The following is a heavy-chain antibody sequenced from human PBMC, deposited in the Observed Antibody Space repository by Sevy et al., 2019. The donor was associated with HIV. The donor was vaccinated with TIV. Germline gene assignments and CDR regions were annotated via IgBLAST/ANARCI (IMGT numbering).Heavy chain of an antibody. J-gene: IGHJ4*02. CDR2: IKSKTDSGTR. Sequence: GGSLRLSCTTSGFTFSDAWMNWVRQAPGKGLEWVARIKSKTDSGTRDFAAPVKGRFRISSDDSKNTVYLHMTSLKDEDTGVYFCACRIGTSDFDHWGQGTLVTVSS. CDR3: ACRIGTSDFDH. D-gene: IGHD2-15*01. CDR1: GFTFSDAW. V-gene: IGHV3-15*01.